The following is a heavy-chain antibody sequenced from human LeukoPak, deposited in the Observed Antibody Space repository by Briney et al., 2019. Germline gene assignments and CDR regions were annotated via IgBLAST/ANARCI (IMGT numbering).Heavy chain of an antibody. D-gene: IGHD1-26*01. CDR1: GFTFSGST. Sequence: GSLRLSCAASGFTFSGSTMHWVRQASGKGLEWVGRIRSKANNYATAYATSVKGRFTLSRDDSKNTAYLQMNSLKTEDTAVYYCIRGAASGSYYGFDVWGQGATVTISS. CDR3: IRGAASGSYYGFDV. CDR2: IRSKANNYAT. J-gene: IGHJ6*02. V-gene: IGHV3-73*01.